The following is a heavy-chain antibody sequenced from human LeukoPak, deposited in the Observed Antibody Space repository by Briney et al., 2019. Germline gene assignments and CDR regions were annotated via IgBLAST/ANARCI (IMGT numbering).Heavy chain of an antibody. D-gene: IGHD1-26*01. J-gene: IGHJ3*02. V-gene: IGHV4-59*01. CDR1: GGSISSYY. Sequence: SETLSLTCTVSGGSISSYYWSWIRQPPGKGLEWIGYIYYSGSTNYNPSLKSRVTISVDTSKNQFSLKLSSVTAADTAVYYYASLIPKSGSYYLLGCAFDIWGQGTMVTVSS. CDR2: IYYSGST. CDR3: ASLIPKSGSYYLLGCAFDI.